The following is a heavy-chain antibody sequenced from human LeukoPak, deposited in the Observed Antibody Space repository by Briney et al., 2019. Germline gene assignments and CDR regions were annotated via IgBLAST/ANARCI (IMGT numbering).Heavy chain of an antibody. V-gene: IGHV3-30*03. CDR3: AREDPWLSKGVVY. J-gene: IGHJ4*02. CDR2: ISYDGSNK. Sequence: PGGSLRLSCAASGFTFSSYGMHWVRQAPGKGLEWVAVISYDGSNKYYADSVKGRFTISRDNSKNTLYLQMNSLRAEDTAVYYCAREDPWLSKGVVYWGQGTLVTVSS. CDR1: GFTFSSYG. D-gene: IGHD5-24*01.